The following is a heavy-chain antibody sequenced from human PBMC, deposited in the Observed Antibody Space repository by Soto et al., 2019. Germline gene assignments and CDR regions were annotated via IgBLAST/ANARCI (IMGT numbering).Heavy chain of an antibody. D-gene: IGHD5-12*01. Sequence: PGESLKISCKGSGYSFTSYWIGWVRQMPGKGLEWMGIIYPGDSDTRYSPSFQGQVTISADKSISTAYLQWSSLKASDTAMYYCVRMGFSGGGYLSYYHYRLAIWGQGTTVPVSS. J-gene: IGHJ6*02. V-gene: IGHV5-51*01. CDR3: VRMGFSGGGYLSYYHYRLAI. CDR1: GYSFTSYW. CDR2: IYPGDSDT.